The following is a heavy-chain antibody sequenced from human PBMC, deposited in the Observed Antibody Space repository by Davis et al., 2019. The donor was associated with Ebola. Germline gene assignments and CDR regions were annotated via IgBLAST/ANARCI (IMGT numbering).Heavy chain of an antibody. CDR2: TYYNSKWIN. CDR3: TRGWLRGWFDP. J-gene: IGHJ5*02. D-gene: IGHD5-12*01. CDR1: GGSVSSTG. Sequence: PSETLSLTCAISGGSVSSTGWNWIRQSPSRGLEWLGRTYYNSKWINDYATSVKSRIVINLDTAKNQLSLQLNSVTPEDTAVYYCTRGWLRGWFDPWGQGTLVTVSS. V-gene: IGHV6-1*01.